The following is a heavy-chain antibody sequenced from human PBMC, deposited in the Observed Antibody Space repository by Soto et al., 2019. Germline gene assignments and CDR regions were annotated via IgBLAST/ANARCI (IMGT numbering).Heavy chain of an antibody. D-gene: IGHD2-8*01. V-gene: IGHV3-15*01. J-gene: IGHJ4*01. CDR2: IKSDAYGGAI. Sequence: EVQLVESGGGLVKPGGSLRLSCAGSGFTFSNAWMSWVRRAPGKGLEWVGRIKSDAYGGAIDYAAPVKGRFTISIDDSKNTLFLQMNNLRSEDTAVYSCTTTKGRLEPPTNDFWGHGTPDIVSS. CDR1: GFTFSNAW. CDR3: TTTKGRLEPPTNDF.